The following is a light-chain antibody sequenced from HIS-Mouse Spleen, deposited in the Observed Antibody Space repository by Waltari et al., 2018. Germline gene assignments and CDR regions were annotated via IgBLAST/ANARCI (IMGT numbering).Light chain of an antibody. CDR3: AAWDDSLNGWV. Sequence: QSVLTQPPSASGTPGQRVTIPCSGSSSNIGSNTVNWYQQLPGTAPKLLTYSNNQRPSGVPDRFSGSKSGTSASLAISGLQSEDEADYYCAAWDDSLNGWVFGGGTKLTVL. CDR1: SSNIGSNT. V-gene: IGLV1-44*01. J-gene: IGLJ3*02. CDR2: SNN.